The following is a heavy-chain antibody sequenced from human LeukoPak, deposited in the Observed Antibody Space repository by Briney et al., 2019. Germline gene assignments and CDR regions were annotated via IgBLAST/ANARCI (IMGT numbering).Heavy chain of an antibody. CDR2: ISYDGSNK. Sequence: GGSLRLSCAAAGFTFSSYAMHWVRQAPGKGLEWVAFISYDGSNKYYADSVKGRFTISRDNSKNTLYLQMNSLRAEDTAVYYCARDEYYDFWSGYPSFDYWGQGTLVTVSS. V-gene: IGHV3-30-3*01. J-gene: IGHJ4*02. CDR3: ARDEYYDFWSGYPSFDY. D-gene: IGHD3-3*01. CDR1: GFTFSSYA.